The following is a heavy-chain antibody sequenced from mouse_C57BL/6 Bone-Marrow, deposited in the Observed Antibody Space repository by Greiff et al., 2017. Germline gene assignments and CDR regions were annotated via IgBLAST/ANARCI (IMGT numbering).Heavy chain of an antibody. CDR1: GYTFTSYW. CDR3: AREDCDWYFDV. J-gene: IGHJ1*03. Sequence: QVQLQQPGAELVKPGASVKLSCKASGYTFTSYWMPWVKQRPGQGLEWIGEIDPADSYTNYNQKFKGKATLTVDTSSSTAYMQLSSLTSEDSAVYYCAREDCDWYFDVWGTGTTVTVSS. V-gene: IGHV1-50*01. CDR2: IDPADSYT.